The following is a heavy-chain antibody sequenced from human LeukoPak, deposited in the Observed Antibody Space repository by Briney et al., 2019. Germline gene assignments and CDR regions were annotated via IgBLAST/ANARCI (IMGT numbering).Heavy chain of an antibody. CDR3: ARALPKYYYDSSRTQNFDC. CDR2: INHSGST. CDR1: GGSFSGYY. Sequence: PSETLSLTCAVYGGSFSGYYWSWIRQPPGKGLEWIGEINHSGSTNYNPSLKSRVTISVDTSKNQFSLKLSSVTAADTAVYYCARALPKYYYDSSRTQNFDCWGQGTLVTVSS. J-gene: IGHJ4*02. V-gene: IGHV4-34*01. D-gene: IGHD3-22*01.